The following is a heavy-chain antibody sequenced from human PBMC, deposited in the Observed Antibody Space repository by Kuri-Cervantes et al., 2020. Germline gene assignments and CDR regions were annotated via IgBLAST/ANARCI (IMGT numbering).Heavy chain of an antibody. D-gene: IGHD3-22*01. CDR2: IYYSGST. Sequence: SETLSLTCTVSGGSISSSSYYWGWIRQPPGKGLEWIGSIYYSGSTYYNPSLKSRVTISVDTSKNQFSLKLSSVTAADTAVYYCARRGYYDRPGGYFDYWGQGTLVTVSS. CDR1: GGSISSSSYY. CDR3: ARRGYYDRPGGYFDY. V-gene: IGHV4-39*01. J-gene: IGHJ4*02.